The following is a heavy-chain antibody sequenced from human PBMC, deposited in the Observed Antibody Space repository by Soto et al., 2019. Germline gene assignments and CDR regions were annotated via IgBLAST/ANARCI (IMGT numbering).Heavy chain of an antibody. V-gene: IGHV5-51*01. CDR3: ARLGNYWDLDY. CDR1: GYSLTTFC. J-gene: IGHJ4*02. Sequence: GESLKISCKGSGYSLTTFCIGWVRQMPGRGVEWMWLIYSGDSDTRYSPSFQGHFTFSTAKYINTASVQRTSLKASDTAMHYCARLGNYWDLDYGGQGTLVTFPS. CDR2: IYSGDSDT. D-gene: IGHD1-7*01.